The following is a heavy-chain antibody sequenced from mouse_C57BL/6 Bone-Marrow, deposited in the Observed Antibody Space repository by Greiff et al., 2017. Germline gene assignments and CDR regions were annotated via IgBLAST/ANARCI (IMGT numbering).Heavy chain of an antibody. J-gene: IGHJ4*01. CDR3: ARHAYYSNPYAMDC. CDR1: GFTFSCYG. D-gene: IGHD2-5*01. CDR2: ISSGGSYA. Sequence: EVQVVEPGGDLVKPGGSLKLSCAASGFTFSCYGMPWVRQIPAKRLEWVATISSGGSYAYYPDSVKGRFTISRDNAKNTLYLQMSSLKSEDTAMYYCARHAYYSNPYAMDCWGQGTSVTVAS. V-gene: IGHV5-6*01.